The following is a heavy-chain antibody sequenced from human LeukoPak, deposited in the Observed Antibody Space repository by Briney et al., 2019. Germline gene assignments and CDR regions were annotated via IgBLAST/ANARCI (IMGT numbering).Heavy chain of an antibody. Sequence: SETLSLTCAVYGGSFSGYYWSWIRQPPGKGLEWIGEINHSGSTNYNPSLKSRVTILVDTSKNQFSLKLSSVTAADTAVYYCARGRSYYDSSGYVGVAWGQGTLVTVSS. CDR3: ARGRSYYDSSGYVGVA. V-gene: IGHV4-34*01. J-gene: IGHJ5*02. CDR2: INHSGST. CDR1: GGSFSGYY. D-gene: IGHD3-22*01.